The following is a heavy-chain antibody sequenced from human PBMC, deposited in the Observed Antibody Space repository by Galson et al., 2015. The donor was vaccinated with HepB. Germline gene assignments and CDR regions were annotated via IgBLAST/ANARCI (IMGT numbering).Heavy chain of an antibody. CDR1: GFTFSSYA. Sequence: SLRLSCAASGFTFSSYAMHWVRQAPGKGLEWVAVISYDGSNKYYADSVKGRFTISRDNSKNTLYLQMNSLRAEDTAVYYCAKSIAAAGTRSAFDIWGQGTMVTVSS. V-gene: IGHV3-30*04. J-gene: IGHJ3*02. CDR3: AKSIAAAGTRSAFDI. CDR2: ISYDGSNK. D-gene: IGHD6-13*01.